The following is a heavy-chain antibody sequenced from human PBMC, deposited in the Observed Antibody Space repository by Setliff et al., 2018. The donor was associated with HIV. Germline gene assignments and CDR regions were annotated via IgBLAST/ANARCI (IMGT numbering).Heavy chain of an antibody. Sequence: SETLSLTCTVSGGSISRYYWSWIRQPPGKGLEWLGYIYYSGTTNYNPSLRSRVTISVDTSQNQFSLRLTSVTAADTAVYYCAGGPGTTSIDYWAQGTLVTVSS. CDR1: GGSISRYY. CDR3: AGGPGTTSIDY. J-gene: IGHJ4*02. D-gene: IGHD1-26*01. CDR2: IYYSGTT. V-gene: IGHV4-59*08.